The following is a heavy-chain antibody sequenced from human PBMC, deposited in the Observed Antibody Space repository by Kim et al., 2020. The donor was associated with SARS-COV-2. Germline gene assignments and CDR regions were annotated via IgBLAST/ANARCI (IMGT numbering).Heavy chain of an antibody. D-gene: IGHD3-9*01. Sequence: SETLSLTCAVYGGSFSGYYWSWIRQPPGKGLEWIGEINHSGSTNYNPSLKSRVTISVDTSKNQFSLKLSSVTAADTAVYYCARGPGILTGYYKGPFDYWGQGTLVTVSS. CDR3: ARGPGILTGYYKGPFDY. V-gene: IGHV4-34*01. CDR2: INHSGST. J-gene: IGHJ4*02. CDR1: GGSFSGYY.